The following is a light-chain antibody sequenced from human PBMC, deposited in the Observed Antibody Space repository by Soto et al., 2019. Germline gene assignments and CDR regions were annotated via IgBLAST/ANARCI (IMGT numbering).Light chain of an antibody. CDR2: GVR. Sequence: QSALTQPTSVSGSPGQSITISGTGNGHDIGAYNYVSWYQQHPGKAPRLLIHGVRNRPPGISSRFSASKSGLTASLTISGLQAEDEADYDCSSFTTSRFYVFGPGTKLTVL. V-gene: IGLV2-14*01. J-gene: IGLJ1*01. CDR3: SSFTTSRFYV. CDR1: GHDIGAYNY.